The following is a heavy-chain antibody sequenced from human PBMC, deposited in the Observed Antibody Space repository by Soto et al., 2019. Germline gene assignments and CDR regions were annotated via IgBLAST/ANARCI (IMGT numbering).Heavy chain of an antibody. D-gene: IGHD2-21*02. CDR3: ARGLGDCGGDCYSDFPDY. V-gene: IGHV4-61*01. J-gene: IGHJ4*02. CDR2: IYYSGST. CDR1: GGSVSSSIYY. Sequence: LSLTCTVSGGSVSSSIYYWSWIWQPPGKGLEWIGYIYYSGSTTYNPSLKSRVTISVDTSKNQFSLKVNSVTAADTAVYYCARGLGDCGGDCYSDFPDYWGQGTLVTVSS.